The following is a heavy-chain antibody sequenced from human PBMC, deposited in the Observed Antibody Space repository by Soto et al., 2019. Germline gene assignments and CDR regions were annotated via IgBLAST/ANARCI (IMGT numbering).Heavy chain of an antibody. D-gene: IGHD3-3*01. CDR2: LYDNGFT. J-gene: IGHJ5*02. Sequence: QLHLEESGPGLVKPSETLSLTCTVSGGFISSGSYYWGWIRQPPGKGPEWIGSLYDNGFTYYNPSLRCRLTISVDTSKNQCSLKLTSVTAADTAVYYCARQDDFWSGDRWFDPWGQGTLVTVSS. CDR3: ARQDDFWSGDRWFDP. CDR1: GGFISSGSYY. V-gene: IGHV4-39*01.